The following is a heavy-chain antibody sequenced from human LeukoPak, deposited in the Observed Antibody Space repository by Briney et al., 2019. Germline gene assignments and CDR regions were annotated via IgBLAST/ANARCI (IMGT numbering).Heavy chain of an antibody. CDR1: GGSISSGDYY. V-gene: IGHV4-30-4*01. CDR2: IYYSGST. J-gene: IGHJ4*02. Sequence: SQTLPLTCTVSGGSISSGDYYWSWIRQPPGKGLEWIGYIYYSGSTYYNPSLKSRVTISVDTSKNQFSLKLSSVTAADTAVYYCARGYCSSTSCRGFFDYWGQGTLVTVSS. D-gene: IGHD2-2*01. CDR3: ARGYCSSTSCRGFFDY.